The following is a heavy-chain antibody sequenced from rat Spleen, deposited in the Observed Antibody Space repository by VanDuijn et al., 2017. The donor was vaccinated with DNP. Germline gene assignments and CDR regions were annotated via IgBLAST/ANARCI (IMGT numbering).Heavy chain of an antibody. CDR3: TTDNYSAPFDY. CDR2: IGSAAYAP. Sequence: EVQLVESGGGLVQPGRSLKLSCAVSGFTFSNYGMHWLRQAPTKGLEWVAYIGSAAYAPYYGDSVKGRFTISRDNAKSTLYLQMDSLRSEDTATYYCTTDNYSAPFDYWGQGVMVTVSS. D-gene: IGHD1-8*01. V-gene: IGHV5-19*01. CDR1: GFTFSNYG. J-gene: IGHJ2*01.